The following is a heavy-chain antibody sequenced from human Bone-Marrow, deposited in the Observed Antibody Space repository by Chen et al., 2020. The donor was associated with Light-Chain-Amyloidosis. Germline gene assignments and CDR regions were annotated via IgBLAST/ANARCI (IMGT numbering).Heavy chain of an antibody. V-gene: IGHV4-39*07. CDR3: ARVVPPNYGANFNS. J-gene: IGHJ4*02. D-gene: IGHD4-17*01. Sequence: QLQLQESGPRLVKSSGTLSLTCTVSGGSIMSSSNFWGWLRQGPGKGLEWIGSIYYSGNTYMNSSLKKRVAMSVDTSNNQFSLRLNSVTAADTAVYFCARVVPPNYGANFNSWGQGTLVIVSS. CDR1: GGSIMSSSNF. CDR2: IYYSGNT.